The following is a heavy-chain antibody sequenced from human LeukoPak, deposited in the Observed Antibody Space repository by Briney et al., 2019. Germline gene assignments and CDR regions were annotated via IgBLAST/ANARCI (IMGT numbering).Heavy chain of an antibody. D-gene: IGHD5-18*01. CDR3: AARYSYGPRPFDY. CDR1: GFTFSSYA. V-gene: IGHV3-30*04. CDR2: ISYDGSNK. Sequence: PGGSLRLSYAASGFTFSSYAMHWVRQAPGKGLEWVAVISYDGSNKYYADSVKGRFTISRDNSKNTLYLQMNSLRAEDTAVYYCAARYSYGPRPFDYWGQGTLVTVSS. J-gene: IGHJ4*02.